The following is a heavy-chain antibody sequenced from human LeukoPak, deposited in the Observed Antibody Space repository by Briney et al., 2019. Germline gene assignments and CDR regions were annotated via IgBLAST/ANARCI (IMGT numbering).Heavy chain of an antibody. Sequence: PSETLSLTCTVSGGSISSSYWSWIRQPAGKGLEWIGRAYTSGSTDYNPSLRSRVTMSLDTSKNQLSLILNSVIAADTAVYYCARGTAGGFHFFDYWGQGTLVTVSS. J-gene: IGHJ4*02. CDR1: GGSISSSY. D-gene: IGHD3-16*01. CDR2: AYTSGST. CDR3: ARGTAGGFHFFDY. V-gene: IGHV4-4*07.